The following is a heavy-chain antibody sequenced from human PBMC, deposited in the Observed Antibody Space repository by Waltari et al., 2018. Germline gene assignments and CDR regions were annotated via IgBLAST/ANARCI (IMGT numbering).Heavy chain of an antibody. D-gene: IGHD5-12*01. CDR3: ARDKGGYKNTWMYYYYGMDV. CDR1: GGSISSHY. Sequence: QVQLQESCPGLVKPSETLSLTCTVSGGSISSHYWSWIRQPPGKGLEWIGYIYYSGSTNYNPSLKSRVTIAVDTSKNQFSLKLSSVTAADTAVYYCARDKGGYKNTWMYYYYGMDVWGQGTTVTVSS. V-gene: IGHV4-59*11. J-gene: IGHJ6*02. CDR2: IYYSGST.